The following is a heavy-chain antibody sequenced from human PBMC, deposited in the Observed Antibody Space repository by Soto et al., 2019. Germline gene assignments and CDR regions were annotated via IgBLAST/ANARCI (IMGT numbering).Heavy chain of an antibody. V-gene: IGHV3-30-3*01. Sequence: GGSLRLSCAASGFTFSSYAMHWVRQAPGKGLEWVAVISYDGSNKYYADSVKGRFTISRDNSKNTLYLQMNSLRAEDTAVYYCARDRDTMVRGVIGYWGQGTLVTVSS. CDR3: ARDRDTMVRGVIGY. CDR2: ISYDGSNK. CDR1: GFTFSSYA. J-gene: IGHJ4*02. D-gene: IGHD3-10*01.